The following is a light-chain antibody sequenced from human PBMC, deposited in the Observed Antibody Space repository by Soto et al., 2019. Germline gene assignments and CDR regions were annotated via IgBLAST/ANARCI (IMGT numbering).Light chain of an antibody. CDR3: GTWHSDSYV. V-gene: IGLV1-51*01. CDR1: SSNIGSND. J-gene: IGLJ1*01. Sequence: QSVLTQPPSVSAAPGQKVTIPCSGGSSNIGSNDVCWYQQVPGTAPKVLIYDNNKRPSGIPDRFSGSKSGTSATLGISGLQNGDEADYYCGTWHSDSYVFGSGTKVTVL. CDR2: DNN.